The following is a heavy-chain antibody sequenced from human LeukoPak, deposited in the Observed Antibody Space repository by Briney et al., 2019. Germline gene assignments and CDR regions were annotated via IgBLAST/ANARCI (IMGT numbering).Heavy chain of an antibody. Sequence: GGSLRLSCAASGFTFSSYAMSWVHQAPGKGLEWVSAISGSGGSTYYADSVKGRFTISRDNSKNTLYLQMNSLRAEDTAVYYCARACIAAAGNYFDYWGQGTLVTVSS. CDR1: GFTFSSYA. V-gene: IGHV3-23*01. J-gene: IGHJ4*02. D-gene: IGHD6-13*01. CDR3: ARACIAAAGNYFDY. CDR2: ISGSGGST.